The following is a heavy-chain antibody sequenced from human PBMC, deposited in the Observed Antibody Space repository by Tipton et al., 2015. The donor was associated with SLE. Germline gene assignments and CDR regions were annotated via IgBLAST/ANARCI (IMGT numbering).Heavy chain of an antibody. V-gene: IGHV4-59*01. CDR1: GGSIRSYY. CDR2: IYHSGIT. CDR3: AGDLGRTPWAAFDI. J-gene: IGHJ3*02. Sequence: TLSLTCTVSGGSIRSYYWTWIRQPPGKRLEWIAYIYHSGITNYNPSLQSRVTISVDRSKNQFSLRLSSVTAADTAVYYCAGDLGRTPWAAFDIWGQGTMVTVSS. D-gene: IGHD1-26*01.